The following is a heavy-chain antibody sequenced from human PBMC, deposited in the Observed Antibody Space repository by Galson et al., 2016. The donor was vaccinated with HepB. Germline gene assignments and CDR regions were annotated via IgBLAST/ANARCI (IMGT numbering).Heavy chain of an antibody. D-gene: IGHD2-8*01. J-gene: IGHJ5*02. CDR2: VYYSDST. CDR1: GGSFSSSDYC. V-gene: IGHV4-30-4*01. CDR3: ARGTSRPNTSWFDP. Sequence: TLSLTCTVSGGSFSSSDYCWSWIRQPPGKGLEWIGSVYYSDSTYSSPSLRSRVSISVDTSKNQFSLRLRSVTAADTAVYFCARGTSRPNTSWFDPWGPGTLVTVSS.